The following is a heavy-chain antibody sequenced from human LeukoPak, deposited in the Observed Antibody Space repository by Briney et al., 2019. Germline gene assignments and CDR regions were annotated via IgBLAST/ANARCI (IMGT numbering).Heavy chain of an antibody. V-gene: IGHV3-7*01. Sequence: GGSLRLSCAASGFTFSNYWMHCVRQAPGKGLEWVANIKQDGSEKYYVDSVKGRFTISRDNAKNSLYLQMNSLRAEDTAVYYCARDFATWFDPWGQGTLVTVSS. CDR3: ARDFATWFDP. CDR1: GFTFSNYW. CDR2: IKQDGSEK. D-gene: IGHD1-26*01. J-gene: IGHJ5*02.